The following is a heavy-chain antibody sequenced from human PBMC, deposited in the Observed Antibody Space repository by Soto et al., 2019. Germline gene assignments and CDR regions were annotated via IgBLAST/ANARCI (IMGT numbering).Heavy chain of an antibody. J-gene: IGHJ4*02. CDR1: GGSFSGYY. V-gene: IGHV4-34*01. D-gene: IGHD3-10*01. Sequence: SETLSLTCAVYGGSFSGYYWSWIRQPPGKGLEWIGEINHSGSTNYNPSLKSRVTISVDTSKNQFSLKLSSVTAADTAVYYCASTPYGSGRTLNYWGQGTLVTVSS. CDR2: INHSGST. CDR3: ASTPYGSGRTLNY.